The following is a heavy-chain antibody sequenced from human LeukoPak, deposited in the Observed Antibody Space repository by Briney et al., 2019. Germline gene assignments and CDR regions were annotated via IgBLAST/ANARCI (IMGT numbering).Heavy chain of an antibody. CDR3: ARAEAVAGTDY. CDR2: INHSGST. Sequence: SETLSVNCAVYGGSFSGYYWSWIRQPPGKGLEWIGEINHSGSTNYNPSLKSRVTISVDTSKNQFSLKLSSVTAADTAVYYCARAEAVAGTDYWGQGTLVTVSS. D-gene: IGHD6-19*01. J-gene: IGHJ4*02. CDR1: GGSFSGYY. V-gene: IGHV4-34*01.